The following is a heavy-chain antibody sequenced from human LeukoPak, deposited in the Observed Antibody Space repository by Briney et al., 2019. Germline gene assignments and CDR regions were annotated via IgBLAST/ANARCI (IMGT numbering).Heavy chain of an antibody. D-gene: IGHD2-21*01. Sequence: GGSLRLSCAPSGFNFSDSRMTWVRQAPEKGLQWVANINRDGTEKHFLDSVEGRFTISRDNAKKSLYILMNSLRPQDTAVYFCVRGDWYFESWGQGTLVTVSS. CDR2: INRDGTEK. CDR3: VRGDWYFES. V-gene: IGHV3-7*04. CDR1: GFNFSDSR. J-gene: IGHJ4*02.